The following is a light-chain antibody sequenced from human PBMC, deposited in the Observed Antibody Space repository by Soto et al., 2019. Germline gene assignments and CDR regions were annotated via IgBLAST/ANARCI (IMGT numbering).Light chain of an antibody. V-gene: IGLV2-8*01. CDR2: EVT. CDR1: SSDVGDYNS. J-gene: IGLJ3*02. Sequence: QSALTQPPSASGSPGQSVTISCTGTSSDVGDYNSVAWYQQHPGKAPKLMIYEVTKRPSGVPDRFSGSKSGNTASLTVSGLQAEDEADYYCSSYAGSKSLVFGGGTKVTVL. CDR3: SSYAGSKSLV.